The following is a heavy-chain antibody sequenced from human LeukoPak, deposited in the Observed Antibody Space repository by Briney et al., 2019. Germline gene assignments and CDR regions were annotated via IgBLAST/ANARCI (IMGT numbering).Heavy chain of an antibody. Sequence: GGSLRLSCSASGFIFASYGMNWVSQAPGSGLQWVAYISAGSSNTFYADSVKGRFTISRDDADNFLHLQMNSLSAEDTAVYYCARSAVQANTPFYFDFWGQGALVTVSS. D-gene: IGHD1-26*01. V-gene: IGHV3-48*01. CDR3: ARSAVQANTPFYFDF. CDR1: GFIFASYG. J-gene: IGHJ4*02. CDR2: ISAGSSNT.